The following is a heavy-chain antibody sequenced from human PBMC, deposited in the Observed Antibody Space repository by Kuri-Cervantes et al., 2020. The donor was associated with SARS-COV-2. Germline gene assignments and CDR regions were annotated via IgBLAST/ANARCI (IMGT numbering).Heavy chain of an antibody. J-gene: IGHJ6*03. CDR3: ARVKVKLAAAGNYYYMDV. CDR1: GGSISSYY. V-gene: IGHV4-4*07. CDR2: IYTSGNT. Sequence: SETLSLTCTVSGGSISSYYWSWIRQPAGKGLEWIGRIYTSGNTKYNPSLRSRVAISVDTSKNQVSLILSSVSAADTAVYYCARVKVKLAAAGNYYYMDVWGKGTTVTVSS. D-gene: IGHD6-13*01.